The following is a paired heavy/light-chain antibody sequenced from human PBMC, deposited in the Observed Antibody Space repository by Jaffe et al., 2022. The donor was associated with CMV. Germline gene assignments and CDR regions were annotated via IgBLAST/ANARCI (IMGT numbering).Heavy chain of an antibody. J-gene: IGHJ5*02. CDR1: GGSISSSSYY. CDR3: ARVSNYDILTVYGGWFDP. CDR2: IYYSGST. D-gene: IGHD3-9*01. V-gene: IGHV4-39*01. Sequence: QLQLQESGPGLVKPSETLSLTCTVSGGSISSSSYYWGWIRQPPGKGLEWIGSIYYSGSTYYNPSLKSRVTISVDTSKNQFSLKLSSVTAADTAVYYCARVSNYDILTVYGGWFDPWGQGTLVTVSS.
Light chain of an antibody. CDR1: QGISSW. CDR2: AAS. CDR3: QQANSFPQT. Sequence: DIQMTQSPSSVSASVGDRVTITCRASQGISSWLAWYQQKPGKAPKLLIYAASSLQSGVPSRFSGSGSGTDFTLTISSLQPEDFATYYCQQANSFPQTFGQGTKVEIK. V-gene: IGKV1-12*01. J-gene: IGKJ1*01.